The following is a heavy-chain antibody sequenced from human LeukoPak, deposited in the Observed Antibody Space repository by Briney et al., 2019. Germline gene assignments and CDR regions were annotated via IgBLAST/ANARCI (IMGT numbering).Heavy chain of an antibody. CDR3: ARDGYRYYYDSSGYGEYFQH. D-gene: IGHD3-22*01. V-gene: IGHV3-21*01. CDR1: GFTFSSYS. J-gene: IGHJ1*01. CDR2: ISSSSYI. Sequence: PGGSLRLSCAASGFTFSSYSMNWVRQAPGKGLEWVSSISSSSYIYYADSVKGRFTISRDNAKNSLYLQMNSLRAEDTAVYYCARDGYRYYYDSSGYGEYFQHWGQGTLVTVSS.